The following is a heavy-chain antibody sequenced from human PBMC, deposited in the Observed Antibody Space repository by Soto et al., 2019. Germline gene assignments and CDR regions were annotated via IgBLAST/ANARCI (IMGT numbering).Heavy chain of an antibody. Sequence: PGGSLRLSCAACGFTFDDYAIHWVRQAPWKGLEWVASLNWRGVSIGYADSVKGRFTISRDNARRSLYLQMNSLRPEDTALYYCVKDMGASSYYGMDVWGPRTTVTVCS. J-gene: IGHJ6*01. V-gene: IGHV3-9*01. CDR3: VKDMGASSYYGMDV. D-gene: IGHD1-26*01. CDR2: LNWRGVSI. CDR1: GFTFDDYA.